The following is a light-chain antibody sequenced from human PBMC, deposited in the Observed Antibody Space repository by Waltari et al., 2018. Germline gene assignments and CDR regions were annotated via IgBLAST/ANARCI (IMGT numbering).Light chain of an antibody. J-gene: IGKJ4*01. V-gene: IGKV3-11*01. CDR3: QQRRNWPPLT. Sequence: ETVLTQSPATLSLSAGERATLSCMASEDVSIYLAWYQQKPGQAPRLLIYDASNRATGIPARFSGSCAATDFTLTISSLEPADFALYYCQQRRNWPPLTFGGGTKVE. CDR2: DAS. CDR1: EDVSIY.